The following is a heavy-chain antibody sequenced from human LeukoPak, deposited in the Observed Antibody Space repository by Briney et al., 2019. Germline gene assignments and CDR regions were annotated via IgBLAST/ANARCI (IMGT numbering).Heavy chain of an antibody. J-gene: IGHJ6*03. CDR3: ARGQGRLVRGPPMSYNSYHTDV. Sequence: SETLSLTCTVSGGSMNAYYCAWFRQSAGGGLEFIVRITTNGFTSYNPSLESRLPIYVDKSNNQFSLKLTSVTAADTAVYYCARGQGRLVRGPPMSYNSYHTDVWGKGTTVTVSS. D-gene: IGHD3-10*01. CDR2: ITTNGFT. V-gene: IGHV4-4*07. CDR1: GGSMNAYY.